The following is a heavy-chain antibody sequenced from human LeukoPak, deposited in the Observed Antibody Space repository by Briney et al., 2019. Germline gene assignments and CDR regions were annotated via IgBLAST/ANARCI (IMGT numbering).Heavy chain of an antibody. CDR1: GGSITDYY. CDR3: VRNRAFDI. Sequence: SETLSLTCTVSGGSITDYYWNWIRQPPGKGLEWIGYSDHSGSTNYNPSLKSRVTISVDTSKNQISLKLSTVTAADTAVYHCVRNRAFDIWGQGTMVTVSS. CDR2: SDHSGST. J-gene: IGHJ3*02. V-gene: IGHV4-59*01.